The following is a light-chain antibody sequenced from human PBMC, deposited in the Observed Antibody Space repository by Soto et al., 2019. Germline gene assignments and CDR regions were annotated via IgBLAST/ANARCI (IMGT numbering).Light chain of an antibody. CDR3: KQGLSSYT. V-gene: IGKV1-39*01. Sequence: DIRVTESPSSVSASVGDVVSINCRPSQSISNYLNWYHQRPGKAPKLLIYDASALQTGVESRFSGRGFGTQFTLTIKDLQPEDSGTYFCKQGLSSYTFGQGTRLEIK. J-gene: IGKJ5*01. CDR1: QSISNY. CDR2: DAS.